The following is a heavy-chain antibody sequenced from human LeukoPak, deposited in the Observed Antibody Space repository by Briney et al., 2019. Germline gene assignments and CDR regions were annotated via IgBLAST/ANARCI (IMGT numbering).Heavy chain of an antibody. CDR3: ARGGYYYDSSGYYYTLNY. D-gene: IGHD3-22*01. Sequence: GRSLRLSCAASGFTFSSYSMNWVRQAPGKGLEWVSSISSSSSYIYYADSVKGRFTISRDNAKNSLYLQMNSLRAEDTAVYYCARGGYYYDSSGYYYTLNYWGQGTLVTVSS. V-gene: IGHV3-21*01. CDR1: GFTFSSYS. J-gene: IGHJ4*02. CDR2: ISSSSSYI.